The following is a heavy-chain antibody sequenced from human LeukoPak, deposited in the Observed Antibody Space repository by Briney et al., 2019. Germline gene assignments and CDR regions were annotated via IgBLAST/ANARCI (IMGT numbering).Heavy chain of an antibody. J-gene: IGHJ4*02. V-gene: IGHV3-30*02. Sequence: GGSLRLSCAASGFTFSSYGMHWVRQAPGKGLEWVAVIWYDGSNKYYADSVKGRFTISRDNSKNTLYLQMNSLSAEDTAVYYCAKDWYSTSSYYWGQGTLVTVSS. CDR2: IWYDGSNK. CDR3: AKDWYSTSSYY. CDR1: GFTFSSYG. D-gene: IGHD2-2*01.